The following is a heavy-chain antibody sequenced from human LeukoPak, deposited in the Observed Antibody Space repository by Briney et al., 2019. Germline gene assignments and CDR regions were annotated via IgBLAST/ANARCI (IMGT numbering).Heavy chain of an antibody. CDR3: ARVGYGSGRNTNYMDV. Sequence: SQTLSLTCAISGDSVSSNSAAWNWIRQSPSRDLEWLGRTYYRSKWYNDYAVSVKSRITINPDTSKNQFSLQLNSVTPEDTAVYYCARVGYGSGRNTNYMDVWGKGTTVTISS. CDR1: GDSVSSNSAA. V-gene: IGHV6-1*01. J-gene: IGHJ6*03. CDR2: TYYRSKWYN. D-gene: IGHD3-10*01.